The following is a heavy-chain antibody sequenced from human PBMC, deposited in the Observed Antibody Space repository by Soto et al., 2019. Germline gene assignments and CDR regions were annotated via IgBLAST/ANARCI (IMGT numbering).Heavy chain of an antibody. CDR2: IYYSGST. CDR1: GGSISSSSYY. J-gene: IGHJ6*02. Sequence: SETLSLTCTVSGGSISSSSYYWGWIRQPPGKGLEWIGSIYYSGSTYYNPSLKSRVTISVDTSKNQFSLKLSSVTAADTAVYYCARRGYCSGGSCYDAYGMDVWGQGTTVTVSS. CDR3: ARRGYCSGGSCYDAYGMDV. D-gene: IGHD2-15*01. V-gene: IGHV4-39*01.